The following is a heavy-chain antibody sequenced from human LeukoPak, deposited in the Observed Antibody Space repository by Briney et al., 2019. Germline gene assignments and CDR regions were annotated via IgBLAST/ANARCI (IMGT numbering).Heavy chain of an antibody. CDR1: GYTFTSYY. J-gene: IGHJ4*02. V-gene: IGHV1-46*01. CDR3: ARDLSDSSGYYLVFDY. D-gene: IGHD3-22*01. Sequence: ASVKVSCKASGYTFTSYYMYWVRQAPGQGLEWMGIINPSGGSTSYAQKFQGRVTMTRDTSTSTVYMELSSLRSEDTAVYYCARDLSDSSGYYLVFDYWGQGTLVTVSS. CDR2: INPSGGST.